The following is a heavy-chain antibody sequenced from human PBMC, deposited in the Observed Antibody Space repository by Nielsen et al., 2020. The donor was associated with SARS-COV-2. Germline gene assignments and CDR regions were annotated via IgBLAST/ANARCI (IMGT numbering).Heavy chain of an antibody. CDR3: AKDLMYYDFWSGYWAGSGMDV. Sequence: WVRQAPGQGLEWMGWMNPNSGNTGYAQKFQGRVTMTRNTSISTAYMELSSLRAEDTAVYYCAKDLMYYDFWSGYWAGSGMDVWGQGTTVTVSS. J-gene: IGHJ6*02. V-gene: IGHV1-8*01. CDR2: MNPNSGNT. D-gene: IGHD3-3*01.